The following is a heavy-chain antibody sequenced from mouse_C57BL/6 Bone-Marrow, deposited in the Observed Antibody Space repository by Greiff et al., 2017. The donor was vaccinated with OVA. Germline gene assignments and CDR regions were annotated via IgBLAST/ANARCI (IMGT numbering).Heavy chain of an antibody. V-gene: IGHV1-50*01. J-gene: IGHJ1*03. CDR1: GYTFTSYW. D-gene: IGHD1-1*01. Sequence: QVQLQQPGAELVKPGASVKLSCKASGYTFTSYWMQWVKQRPGQGLEWIGEIDPSDSYTNYNQKFKGKATLTVDTSSSPAYMQLSSLTSEDSAVYYCARGTYSTVVAPGYFDVWGTGTTVTVSS. CDR2: IDPSDSYT. CDR3: ARGTYSTVVAPGYFDV.